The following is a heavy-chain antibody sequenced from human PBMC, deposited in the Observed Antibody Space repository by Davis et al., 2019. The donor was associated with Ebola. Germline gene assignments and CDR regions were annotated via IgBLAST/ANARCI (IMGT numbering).Heavy chain of an antibody. J-gene: IGHJ6*02. Sequence: MPGGSLRLSCPASGFTFGDYAMSWIRQPPGKGLEWIGEINHSGSTNYNPSLKSRVTISVDTSKNQFSLKLSSVTAADTAVYYCARLIIRYYYYGMDVWGQGTTVTVSS. D-gene: IGHD3-3*01. CDR2: INHSGST. V-gene: IGHV4-34*01. CDR3: ARLIIRYYYYGMDV. CDR1: GFTFGDYA.